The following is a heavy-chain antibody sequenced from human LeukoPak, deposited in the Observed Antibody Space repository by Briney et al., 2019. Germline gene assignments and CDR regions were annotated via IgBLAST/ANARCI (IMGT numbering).Heavy chain of an antibody. J-gene: IGHJ4*02. CDR2: IYYSGST. Sequence: SETLSLTCTVSGGSISSSSYYWGWIRQPPGKGLEWIGSIYYSGSTYYNPSLKSRVTISVDTSKNQFSLKLSSVTAADTAVYYCARGTPYYDFWSGYPQYYFDYWGQGTLVTVSS. CDR3: ARGTPYYDFWSGYPQYYFDY. D-gene: IGHD3-3*01. V-gene: IGHV4-39*01. CDR1: GGSISSSSYY.